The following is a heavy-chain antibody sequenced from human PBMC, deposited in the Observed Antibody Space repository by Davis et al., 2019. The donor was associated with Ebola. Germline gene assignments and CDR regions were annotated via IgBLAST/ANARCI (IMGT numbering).Heavy chain of an antibody. CDR3: ARQILRLESQLLWPFFDY. CDR2: INTNTGNP. D-gene: IGHD1-1*01. CDR1: GYTFTSYA. Sequence: AASVKVSCKASGYTFTSYAMNWVRQAPGQGLEWMGWINTNTGNPTYAQGFTGRFVFSLDTSVSTAYLQISSLKAEDTAVYYCARQILRLESQLLWPFFDYWGQGALVTVSS. J-gene: IGHJ4*02. V-gene: IGHV7-4-1*02.